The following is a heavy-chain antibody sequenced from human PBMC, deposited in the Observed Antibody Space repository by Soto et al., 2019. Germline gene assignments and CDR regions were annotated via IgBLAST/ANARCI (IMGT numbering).Heavy chain of an antibody. V-gene: IGHV3-21*01. CDR3: ARESGYYTYGMDV. J-gene: IGHJ6*02. CDR2: ISSSSSYI. D-gene: IGHD3-3*01. CDR1: GFTFSSYS. Sequence: EVQLVESGGGLVKPGGSLRLSCAASGFTFSSYSMNWVRQAPGKGLEWVSSISSSSSYIYYADSVKGRSTISRHNAKNALYLQMNSRRAEDTAVYYCARESGYYTYGMDVGAQGTPVTVSS.